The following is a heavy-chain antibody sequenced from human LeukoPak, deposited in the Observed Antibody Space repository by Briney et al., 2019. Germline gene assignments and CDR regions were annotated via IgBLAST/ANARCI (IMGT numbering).Heavy chain of an antibody. CDR1: EFAFSTYN. V-gene: IGHV3-48*02. D-gene: IGHD4-23*01. CDR3: ARVAAGYSVNYFDC. CDR2: ISTGSSTT. Sequence: GGSLRLSCAASEFAFSTYNMNWVRQAPGKGLEWVSYISTGSSTTYYADSVKGRFTISRDNVENSLYLQMNSLRDEDTAVYYCARVAAGYSVNYFDCWGQGTLVTVSS. J-gene: IGHJ4*02.